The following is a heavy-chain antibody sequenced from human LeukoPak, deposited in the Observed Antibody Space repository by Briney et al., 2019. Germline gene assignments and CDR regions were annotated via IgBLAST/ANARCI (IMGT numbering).Heavy chain of an antibody. Sequence: SETLSLTCTVSGGSMSGFFWTWIRQPPGRALEWIGSIYYSGSSTKYNPSLKSRVTISVDTSKSQFSLNLNSATAADTAVYYCAGTSRHFYGSGTNLTPWPAGMDVWGQGTTVTVSS. D-gene: IGHD3-10*01. CDR2: IYYSGSST. CDR1: GGSMSGFF. CDR3: AGTSRHFYGSGTNLTPWPAGMDV. V-gene: IGHV4-59*01. J-gene: IGHJ6*02.